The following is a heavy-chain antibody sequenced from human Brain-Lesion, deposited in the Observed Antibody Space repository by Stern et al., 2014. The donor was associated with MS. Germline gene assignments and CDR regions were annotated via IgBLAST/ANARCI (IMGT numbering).Heavy chain of an antibody. CDR2: SDHSGST. V-gene: IGHV4-4*02. Sequence: VQLVESGPGLVKPSGTLSLTCVVSGGSISSSNWWSWVRQSPGKGLEWIGESDHSGSTIYNPSLKSRVPGSVDKSKNRVSLHLRSVTAADTAVYFCARFPASRPHVFDSWGQGTLVTVSS. CDR3: ARFPASRPHVFDS. D-gene: IGHD6-13*01. CDR1: GGSISSSNW. J-gene: IGHJ4*02.